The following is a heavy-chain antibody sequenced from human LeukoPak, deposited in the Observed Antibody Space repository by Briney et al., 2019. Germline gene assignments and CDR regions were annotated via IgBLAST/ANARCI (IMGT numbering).Heavy chain of an antibody. V-gene: IGHV4-4*07. J-gene: IGHJ3*02. CDR1: GGSISSYY. CDR3: ARVIGYCSGGSCYSQVFYDAFDI. CDR2: IYTSGST. Sequence: TSETLSLTCTVSGGSISSYYWSWIRQPAGKGLEWIGRIYTSGSTNYNPSLKSRVTMSVDTSKNQFSLKLSSVTAADTAVYYCARVIGYCSGGSCYSQVFYDAFDIWGQGTMVTVSS. D-gene: IGHD2-15*01.